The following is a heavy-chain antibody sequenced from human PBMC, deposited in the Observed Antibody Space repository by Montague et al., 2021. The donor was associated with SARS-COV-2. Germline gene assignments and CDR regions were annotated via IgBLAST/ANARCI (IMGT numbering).Heavy chain of an antibody. J-gene: IGHJ4*02. CDR2: IYHSGST. D-gene: IGHD2-2*01. CDR3: ARSQDCSITSCHFDY. Sequence: SETLSLTCTVSGYSISSGYYWGWIRQPPGKGLEWIGSIYHSGSTYYNPSLKRRVTISVDTSKNQSSLKLSSVTAADTAVYYCARSQDCSITSCHFDYWGQGTLVTVSS. V-gene: IGHV4-38-2*02. CDR1: GYSISSGYY.